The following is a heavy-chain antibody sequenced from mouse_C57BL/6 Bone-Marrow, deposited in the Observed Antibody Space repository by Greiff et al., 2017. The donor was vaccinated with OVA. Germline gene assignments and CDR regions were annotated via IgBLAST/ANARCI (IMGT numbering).Heavy chain of an antibody. V-gene: IGHV5-9-1*02. CDR2: ISSGGDYI. CDR3: TRGGGDPRYFDY. Sequence: EVKLVESGAGLVKPGGSLKLSCAASGFTFSSYAMSWVRQTPEKRLEWVAYISSGGDYIYYADTVKGRFTISRDNARNTLYLQMSSLKSEDTAMYYCTRGGGDPRYFDYWGQGTTLTVSS. D-gene: IGHD3-3*01. J-gene: IGHJ2*01. CDR1: GFTFSSYA.